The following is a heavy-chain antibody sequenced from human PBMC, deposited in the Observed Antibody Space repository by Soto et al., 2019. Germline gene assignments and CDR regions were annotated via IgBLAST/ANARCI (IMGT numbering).Heavy chain of an antibody. CDR1: GYTFTGYY. D-gene: IGHD5-12*01. J-gene: IGHJ4*02. V-gene: IGHV1-2*04. Sequence: ASVKVSCKASGYTFTGYYMHWVRQAPGQGLEWMGWINPNSGGTNYAQKFQGWVTMTRDTSISTAYMELSRLRSDDTAVYYRARASGYDDDALDYWGQGTLVTVSS. CDR2: INPNSGGT. CDR3: ARASGYDDDALDY.